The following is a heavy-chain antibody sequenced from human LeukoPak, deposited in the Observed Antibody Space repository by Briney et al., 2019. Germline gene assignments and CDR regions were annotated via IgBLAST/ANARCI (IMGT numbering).Heavy chain of an antibody. CDR3: ARGYGSGSYSVSTWFDP. V-gene: IGHV1-69*13. CDR1: GGTFSSYA. D-gene: IGHD3-10*01. Sequence: ASVKVSCKASGGTFSSYAISWVRRAPGQGLEWMGGIIPIFGTANYAQKFQGRVTITADESTSTAYMELSSLRSEDTAVYYCARGYGSGSYSVSTWFDPWGQGTLVTVSS. J-gene: IGHJ5*02. CDR2: IIPIFGTA.